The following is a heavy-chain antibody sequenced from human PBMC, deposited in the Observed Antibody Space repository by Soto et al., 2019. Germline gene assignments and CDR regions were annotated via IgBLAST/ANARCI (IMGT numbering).Heavy chain of an antibody. J-gene: IGHJ6*02. CDR2: IIPIFGTA. CDR3: ASSGYCSGGSCSYPQYYYYGMDV. V-gene: IGHV1-69*13. Sequence: ASVKVSCKASGGTFSSYAISWVRQAPGQGLEWVGGIIPIFGTANYAQKFQGRVTITADESTSTAYMELSSLRSEDTAVYYCASSGYCSGGSCSYPQYYYYGMDVWGQGTTVTVSS. CDR1: GGTFSSYA. D-gene: IGHD2-15*01.